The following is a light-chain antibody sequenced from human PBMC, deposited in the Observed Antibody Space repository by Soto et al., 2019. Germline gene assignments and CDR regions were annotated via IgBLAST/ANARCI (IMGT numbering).Light chain of an antibody. V-gene: IGLV2-8*01. CDR3: NSYVVGSNV. CDR2: EVS. CDR1: SSDVGKYDD. J-gene: IGLJ1*01. Sequence: QSALTQPPSASGSPGQSVTISCTGTSSDVGKYDDVCWFQHHPGTAHKLIIYEVSKRPSVVPDRFSGSKSGTTASMTVSDLQTDDEDDYYCNSYVVGSNVFGTGTKLTVL.